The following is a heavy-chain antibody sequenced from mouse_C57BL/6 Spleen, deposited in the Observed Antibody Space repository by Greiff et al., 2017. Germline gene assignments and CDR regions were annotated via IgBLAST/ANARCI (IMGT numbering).Heavy chain of an antibody. CDR1: GYSITSGYY. CDR3: ARVYDGYYWDFDV. CDR2: ISYDGSN. V-gene: IGHV3-6*01. D-gene: IGHD2-3*01. J-gene: IGHJ1*03. Sequence: EVQLQESGPGLVKPSQSLSLTCSVTGYSITSGYYWNWIRQFPGNKLEWMGYISYDGSNNYNPSLKNRISITRDTSKNQFFLKLNSVTTEDTATYYCARVYDGYYWDFDVWGTGTTVTVSS.